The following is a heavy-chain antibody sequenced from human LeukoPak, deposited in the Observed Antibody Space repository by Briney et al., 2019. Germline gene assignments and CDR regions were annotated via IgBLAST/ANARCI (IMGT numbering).Heavy chain of an antibody. V-gene: IGHV4-38-2*02. CDR1: GYSISSGYY. D-gene: IGHD5-12*01. CDR3: ARANRYDLYFDY. J-gene: IGHJ4*02. CDR2: IFYSGST. Sequence: KPSETLSLTCSVSGYSISSGYYWGWIRQPPGKGLEWIGSIFYSGSTSYNPSLKSRLTISVDTSKNQFSLRLSSVTAADTAVYYCARANRYDLYFDYWGQGTLVTVSS.